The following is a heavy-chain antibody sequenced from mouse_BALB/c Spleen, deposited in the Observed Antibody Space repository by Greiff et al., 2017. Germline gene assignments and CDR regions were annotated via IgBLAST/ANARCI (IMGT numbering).Heavy chain of an antibody. Sequence: EVMLVESGGGLVKPGGSLKLSCAASGFTFCSYTMSWVRQTPEKRLEWVATISSGGGNTYYPDSVKGRFTISRDNAKNNLYLQMSSLRSEDTALYYCARNGYDVGWFAYWGQGTLVTVSA. CDR3: ARNGYDVGWFAY. J-gene: IGHJ3*01. CDR2: ISSGGGNT. CDR1: GFTFCSYT. V-gene: IGHV5-9*03. D-gene: IGHD2-2*01.